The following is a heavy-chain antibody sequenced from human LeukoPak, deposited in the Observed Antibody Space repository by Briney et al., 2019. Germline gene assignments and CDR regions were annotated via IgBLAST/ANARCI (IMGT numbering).Heavy chain of an antibody. V-gene: IGHV3-48*03. D-gene: IGHD3-10*01. CDR1: GFTFSGYE. CDR3: AREGNYFDY. Sequence: PGGSLRLSCVVSGFTFSGYEMNWVRQAPGKGLEWVSYISSSGSNIYYADSVKGRFTISRDNAKNSLYLQMNSLRAEDTAVYYCAREGNYFDYWGQGTLVSVSS. J-gene: IGHJ4*02. CDR2: ISSSGSNI.